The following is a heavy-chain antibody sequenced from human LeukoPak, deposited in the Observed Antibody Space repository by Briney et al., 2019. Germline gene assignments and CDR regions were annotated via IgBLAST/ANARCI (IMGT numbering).Heavy chain of an antibody. J-gene: IGHJ6*02. CDR2: TYYRSKWYN. Sequence: SQTLSLTCAISGDSVSSNSAAWNWIRQSPSRGLEWLGRTYYRSKWYNDYAVSVKSRITINPDTSKNQFSLQLNSVTPEDTAVYYCAGVSGGYRTNSLGLYGMDVWGQGTTVTVSS. CDR3: AGVSGGYRTNSLGLYGMDV. D-gene: IGHD3-16*02. V-gene: IGHV6-1*01. CDR1: GDSVSSNSAA.